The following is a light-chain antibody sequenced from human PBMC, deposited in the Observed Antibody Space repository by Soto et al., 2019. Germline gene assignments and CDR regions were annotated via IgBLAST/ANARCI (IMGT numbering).Light chain of an antibody. CDR3: SSYTGSSTYVV. V-gene: IGLV2-14*01. CDR2: DVS. J-gene: IGLJ2*01. CDR1: SSDVGGYNY. Sequence: QSALTRPASVSGSPGQSITISCTGTSSDVGGYNYVSWYQQHPGKAPKLMIYDVSNRPSGFSNRFSGSKSANTASLTISGLQAEDEADYYCSSYTGSSTYVVFGGGTKLTVL.